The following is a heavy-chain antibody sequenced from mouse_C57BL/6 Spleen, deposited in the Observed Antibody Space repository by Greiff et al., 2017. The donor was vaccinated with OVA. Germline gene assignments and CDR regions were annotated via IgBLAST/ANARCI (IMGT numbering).Heavy chain of an antibody. Sequence: VKLMESGAELVRPGASVTLSCKASGYTFTDYEMHWVKQTPVHGLEWIGAIDPETGGTAYNQKFKGKAILTADKSSSTAYMELRSLTSEDSAVYYCTRRWLLREGAMDYWGQGTSVTVSS. V-gene: IGHV1-15*01. CDR3: TRRWLLREGAMDY. CDR2: IDPETGGT. J-gene: IGHJ4*01. CDR1: GYTFTDYE. D-gene: IGHD2-3*01.